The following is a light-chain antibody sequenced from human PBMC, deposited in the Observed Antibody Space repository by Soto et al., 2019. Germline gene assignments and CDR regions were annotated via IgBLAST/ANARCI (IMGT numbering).Light chain of an antibody. V-gene: IGLV2-14*01. J-gene: IGLJ1*01. CDR2: EVS. Sequence: QSVLTQPASVSGSPGQSITISCTGTSSDVGGYNYVSWYQQQSGKAPKLMIHEVSNRPSGVSNRFSGSKSGNTASLTISGLPAEDEADYYCSSYTSSRAYVFVIGTKVTVL. CDR1: SSDVGGYNY. CDR3: SSYTSSRAYV.